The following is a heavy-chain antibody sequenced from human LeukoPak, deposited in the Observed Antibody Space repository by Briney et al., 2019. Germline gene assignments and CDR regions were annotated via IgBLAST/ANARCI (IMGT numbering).Heavy chain of an antibody. CDR1: GFTFSTYW. Sequence: PGGSLSLSCAASGFTFSTYWMSRVRQAPGKGLEWVANIKQDGSEKYYVDSLKGRFTISRDNAQNSLYLQMNSLRAEDTAVYYCAREEWFFDYWGQGTLVTVSS. CDR3: AREEWFFDY. D-gene: IGHD3-3*01. J-gene: IGHJ4*02. V-gene: IGHV3-7*01. CDR2: IKQDGSEK.